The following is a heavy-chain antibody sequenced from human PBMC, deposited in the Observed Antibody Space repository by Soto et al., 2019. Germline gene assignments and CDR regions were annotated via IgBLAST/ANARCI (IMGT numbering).Heavy chain of an antibody. Sequence: EVQLLESWGGWVQPGGSLRLSCAASGSTFSTYAMSWVRQAPGKGLEWVSAISGSGGSTYYADSVKGRFTISRDNSKDTLYLQRSSLRAEDTAVYYCAKAPSYDRFDYWGPGNLGNVSS. V-gene: IGHV3-23*01. CDR2: ISGSGGST. D-gene: IGHD3-16*01. CDR1: GSTFSTYA. J-gene: IGHJ4*02. CDR3: AKAPSYDRFDY.